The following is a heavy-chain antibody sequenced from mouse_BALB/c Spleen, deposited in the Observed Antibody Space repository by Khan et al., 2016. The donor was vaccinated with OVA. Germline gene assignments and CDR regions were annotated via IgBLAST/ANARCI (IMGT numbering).Heavy chain of an antibody. V-gene: IGHV3-2*02. CDR3: ARGNYYGYYVDY. Sequence: EVQLQESGPGLVKPSQSLSLTCTVTGYSITSGYAWNWIRQFPGNKLEWMGYISYSGVTSSPPSLKSRISITRDTSKHQFFLQLNSVTTEVTATYYCARGNYYGYYVDYWGQGTTLTVSS. J-gene: IGHJ2*01. CDR1: GYSITSGYA. CDR2: ISYSGVT. D-gene: IGHD1-1*01.